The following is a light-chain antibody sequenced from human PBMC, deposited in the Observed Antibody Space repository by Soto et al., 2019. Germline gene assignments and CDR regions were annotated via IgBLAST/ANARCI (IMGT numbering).Light chain of an antibody. CDR3: QQYYSYSS. Sequence: DIQMTQSPSTLSASIGDRVTITCRASQTISTWLAWYQQKPGKTPKLLIYKTSTLESGVPSRFSGSGSGTEFTITISSLQPDDFATYYCQQYYSYSSFAPVTKVDIK. CDR1: QTISTW. V-gene: IGKV1-5*03. CDR2: KTS. J-gene: IGKJ3*01.